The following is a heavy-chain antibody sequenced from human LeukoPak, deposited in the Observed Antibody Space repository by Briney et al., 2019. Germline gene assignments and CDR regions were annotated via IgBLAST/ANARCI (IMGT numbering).Heavy chain of an antibody. CDR3: ARGSSQYGSGIIYYFDY. V-gene: IGHV1-2*02. J-gene: IGHJ4*02. CDR2: INPNSGGT. CDR1: GYTFTGYY. Sequence: ASVKVSCKASGYTFTGYYMHWVRQAPGQGLEWMGWINPNSGGTNYAQKFQGRVTMTRDTSISTAYMELSRLRSDDTAVYYCARGSSQYGSGIIYYFDYWGQGTLVTVSS. D-gene: IGHD3-10*01.